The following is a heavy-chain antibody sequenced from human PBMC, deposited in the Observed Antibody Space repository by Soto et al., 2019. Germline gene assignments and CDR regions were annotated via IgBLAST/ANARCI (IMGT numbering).Heavy chain of an antibody. D-gene: IGHD1-26*01. CDR2: ISAYNGNT. CDR3: ARDLNRYSGSYYPAPFDY. CDR1: GYTFTSYG. Sequence: ASVKVSCKASGYTFTSYGISWVRQAPGQGLEWMGWISAYNGNTNYAQKLQGRVTMTTDTSTSTAYMELRSLRSDDTAVYYCARDLNRYSGSYYPAPFDYWGQGTLVTVSS. V-gene: IGHV1-18*01. J-gene: IGHJ4*02.